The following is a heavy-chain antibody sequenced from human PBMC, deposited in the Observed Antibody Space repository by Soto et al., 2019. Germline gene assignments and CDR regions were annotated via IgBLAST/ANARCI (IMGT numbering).Heavy chain of an antibody. V-gene: IGHV2-5*02. CDR1: GFSLSTGGVG. J-gene: IGHJ6*02. Sequence: QITLMESGPTLVKPTQTLTLTCTFSGFSLSTGGVGVGWIRQPPGKALEWLALIYWDDDKRYSPSLRRRLTITTDTSKNQVVLTMTNMDPVDTATYYCTHSRCGGDCLQSYSSHYYYGMDVWGQGTTVTVSS. D-gene: IGHD2-21*02. CDR2: IYWDDDK. CDR3: THSRCGGDCLQSYSSHYYYGMDV.